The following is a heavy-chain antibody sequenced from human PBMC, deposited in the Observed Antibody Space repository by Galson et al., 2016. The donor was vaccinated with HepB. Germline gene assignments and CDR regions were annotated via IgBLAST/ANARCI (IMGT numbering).Heavy chain of an antibody. CDR1: GFTFNTYG. V-gene: IGHV3-48*04. CDR2: ISSASSIK. Sequence: SLRLSCADSGFTFNTYGMNWVRQAPGKGLEWVSYISSASSIKYYADSVKGRFTISRDNARHSLYLEMNSLRAEDTAVYYCAKEVGTVHPSNWFDPWGQGTLVTVSS. CDR3: AKEVGTVHPSNWFDP. J-gene: IGHJ5*02. D-gene: IGHD1-26*01.